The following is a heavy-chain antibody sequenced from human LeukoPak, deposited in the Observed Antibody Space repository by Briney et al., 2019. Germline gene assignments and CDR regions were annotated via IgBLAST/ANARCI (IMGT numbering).Heavy chain of an antibody. CDR3: ARGVGYYDSSGLLGDY. CDR2: IWFDGSNK. Sequence: PGGSLRLSCAASGFTFSTYGMHWVRQAPGKGLEWVAVIWFDGSNKYYADSVKGRFTVSRDNSKSTLYLQMTSLGAEDTAVYYCARGVGYYDSSGLLGDYWGQGTLVTVSS. V-gene: IGHV3-33*08. CDR1: GFTFSTYG. J-gene: IGHJ4*02. D-gene: IGHD3-22*01.